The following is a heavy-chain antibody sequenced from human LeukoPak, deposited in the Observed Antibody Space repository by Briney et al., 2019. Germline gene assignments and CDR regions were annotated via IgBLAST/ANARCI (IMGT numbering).Heavy chain of an antibody. Sequence: GGSLRLSCAASGFTFSDYYMSWIRQAPGKGLERVSYISSSGSTIYYADSVKGRFTISRDNAKNSLYLQMNSLRAEDTAVYYCARGSSSSWFSYYYYYYMDVWGKGTTVTISS. V-gene: IGHV3-11*01. CDR2: ISSSGSTI. CDR1: GFTFSDYY. D-gene: IGHD6-13*01. J-gene: IGHJ6*03. CDR3: ARGSSSSWFSYYYYYYMDV.